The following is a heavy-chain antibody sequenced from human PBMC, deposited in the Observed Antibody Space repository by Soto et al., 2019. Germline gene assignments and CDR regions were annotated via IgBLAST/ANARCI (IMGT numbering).Heavy chain of an antibody. CDR3: VKDSGCWNQNYLFY. CDR2: ISGSGVST. J-gene: IGHJ4*02. CDR1: GFTFSSSA. V-gene: IGHV3-23*01. Sequence: GGSLRLSCAASGFTFSSSAMSWVRQAPGKGLEWVSAISGSGVSTYYADSVKGRFTFSRDNSKNTLYLQMNSLRAEDTAVYYCVKDSGCWNQNYLFYWGQGTLVPVSS. D-gene: IGHD1-7*01.